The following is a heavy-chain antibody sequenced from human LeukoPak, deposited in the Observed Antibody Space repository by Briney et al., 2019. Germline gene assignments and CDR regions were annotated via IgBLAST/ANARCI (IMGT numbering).Heavy chain of an antibody. CDR1: GFTFSSYA. J-gene: IGHJ4*02. D-gene: IGHD6-13*01. Sequence: GGSPRLSCAASGFTFSSYAMHWVRQAPGKGLEWVAVISYDGSNKYYADSVKGRFTISRDNSKNTLYLQMNSLRAEDTAVYYCARGVTPAAFDYWGQGTLVTVSS. CDR3: ARGVTPAAFDY. CDR2: ISYDGSNK. V-gene: IGHV3-30-3*01.